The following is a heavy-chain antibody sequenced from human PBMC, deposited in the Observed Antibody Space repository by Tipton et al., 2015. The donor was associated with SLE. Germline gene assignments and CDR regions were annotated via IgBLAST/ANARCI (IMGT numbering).Heavy chain of an antibody. CDR3: ARTKDDFWSALDI. CDR1: GYTFTSYY. CDR2: INPSDEST. Sequence: QSGAEVKKPGASVKVSCKASGYTFTSYYMHWVRQAPGQGLEWMGVINPSDESTSYAKKFQGRFTMTRDTSTSTVYMELSSLRSEDTAVYYCARTKDDFWSALDIWGQGTLVTVSS. V-gene: IGHV1-46*01. D-gene: IGHD3-3*01. J-gene: IGHJ3*02.